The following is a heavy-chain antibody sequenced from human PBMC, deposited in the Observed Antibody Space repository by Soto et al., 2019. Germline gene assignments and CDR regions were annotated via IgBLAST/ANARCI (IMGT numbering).Heavy chain of an antibody. D-gene: IGHD2-21*01. CDR1: GDSVNTHDW. Sequence: PSETLSVTCAVSGDSVNTHDWWAWVRQPPGKRPEWIGEISHNDLKNYHPSLKSRLSFSISRDRSSLQFSLSLRSLTATDTAVYVCARRTSPGAIADWAQGKMVTVSS. CDR3: ARRTSPGAIAD. J-gene: IGHJ4*02. V-gene: IGHV4-4*02. CDR2: ISHNDLK.